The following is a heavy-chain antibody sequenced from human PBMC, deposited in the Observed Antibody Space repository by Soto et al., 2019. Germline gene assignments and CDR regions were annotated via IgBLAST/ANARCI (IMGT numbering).Heavy chain of an antibody. D-gene: IGHD5-18*01. J-gene: IGHJ6*02. CDR1: GGTFSSYA. Sequence: GAPVKVSCKASGGTFSSYAISWVRQAPGQGLEWMGGIIPIFGTANYAQKFQGRVTITADKSTSTAYMELSSLRSEDTAVYYCAREQFFGVGDTAMVRHYYYGRDVWGQGTTGTVSS. V-gene: IGHV1-69*06. CDR3: AREQFFGVGDTAMVRHYYYGRDV. CDR2: IIPIFGTA.